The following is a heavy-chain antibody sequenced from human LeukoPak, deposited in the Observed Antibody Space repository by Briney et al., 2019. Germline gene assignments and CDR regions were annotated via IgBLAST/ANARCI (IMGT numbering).Heavy chain of an antibody. CDR1: GWTFRNNA. CDR3: AKRGIMIRGVIIIGFHKEAYYFDC. Sequence: TGGSLRPSVAAPGWTFRNNAWTWAGQAPGKGLDWVSGIRDSGVSTYYADSVKGRFIISRDNSKNTLYLQMNSLRAEDTAVYYCAKRGIMIRGVIIIGFHKEAYYFDCWGQGTLVTVSS. CDR2: IRDSGVST. V-gene: IGHV3-23*01. J-gene: IGHJ4*02. D-gene: IGHD3-10*01.